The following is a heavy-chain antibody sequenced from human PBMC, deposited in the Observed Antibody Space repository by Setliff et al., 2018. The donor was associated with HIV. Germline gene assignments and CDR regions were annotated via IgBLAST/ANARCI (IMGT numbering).Heavy chain of an antibody. CDR2: ISGSGSST. J-gene: IGHJ4*02. CDR1: GFTFSNAW. D-gene: IGHD2-15*01. CDR3: AKGGGSCCFDN. Sequence: PGGSLRLSCAASGFTFSNAWMNWVRQAPGKGLEWVSAISGSGSSTYYADSVKGRFTISRDNSKNTLYLQMNSLRAEDTALYYCAKGGGSCCFDNWGQGTLVTVSS. V-gene: IGHV3-23*01.